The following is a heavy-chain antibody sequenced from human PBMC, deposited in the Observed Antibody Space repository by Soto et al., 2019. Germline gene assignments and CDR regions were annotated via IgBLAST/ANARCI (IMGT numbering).Heavy chain of an antibody. Sequence: PSETLSLTCTVSGGSITNYYWSRIRQPAGKGLEWIGRIYTKERTNYNLSFRNRVTMSVDTSKNQFSLKLDAVTAADTAVYYCARDDYKDGGNNWFDPWGQGTLVTVSS. CDR1: GGSITNYY. J-gene: IGHJ5*02. V-gene: IGHV4-4*07. CDR3: ARDDYKDGGNNWFDP. D-gene: IGHD3-16*01. CDR2: IYTKERT.